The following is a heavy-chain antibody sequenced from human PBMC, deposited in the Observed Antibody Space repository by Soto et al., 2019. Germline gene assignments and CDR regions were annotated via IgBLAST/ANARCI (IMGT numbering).Heavy chain of an antibody. V-gene: IGHV3-64*01. CDR1: GFTFSNYE. J-gene: IGHJ6*03. CDR3: AREQQLEDYYYYMDV. D-gene: IGHD6-13*01. Sequence: PGGSLRLSCAASGFTFSNYEMHWVRQAPGKGLEYVSGISNNGAHTDYAKSVKGSVTITRDTSASTAYMELSSLRSEDTAVYYCAREQQLEDYYYYMDVWGKGTTVTVSS. CDR2: ISNNGAHT.